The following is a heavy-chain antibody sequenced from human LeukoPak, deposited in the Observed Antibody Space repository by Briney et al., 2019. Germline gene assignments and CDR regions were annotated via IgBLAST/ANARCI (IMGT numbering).Heavy chain of an antibody. J-gene: IGHJ4*02. CDR3: ARRYFDS. CDR1: GFTFSDYW. CDR2: IKEDGSNK. Sequence: GGSLRLSCAASGFTFSDYWMQWVRQAPGKGLEWVANIKEDGSNKYYVDSVKGRFTISRDNAKNSLYLQMNSLGAEDTAVYYCARRYFDSWGQGTLVTVPS. V-gene: IGHV3-7*03.